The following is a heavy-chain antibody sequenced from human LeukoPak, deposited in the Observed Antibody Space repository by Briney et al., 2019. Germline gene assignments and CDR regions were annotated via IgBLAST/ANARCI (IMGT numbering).Heavy chain of an antibody. CDR2: ISGSGGST. J-gene: IGHJ4*02. D-gene: IGHD2-2*01. V-gene: IGHV3-23*01. CDR3: AKRPRPYCSSTSCYGRVGDY. CDR1: GFTFSSYA. Sequence: PGGSLRLSCAASGFTFSSYAMSWVRQAPGKGLEWVSAISGSGGSTYYADSVKGRFTISRDNSKNTLYLRMNSLRAEDTAVYYCAKRPRPYCSSTSCYGRVGDYWGQGTLVTVSS.